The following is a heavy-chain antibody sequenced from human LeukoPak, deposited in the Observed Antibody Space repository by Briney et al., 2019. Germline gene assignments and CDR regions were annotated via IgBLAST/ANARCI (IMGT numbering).Heavy chain of an antibody. CDR2: INSDGSTT. CDR3: APLSTAY. CDR1: GFTFSSYW. V-gene: IGHV3-74*01. D-gene: IGHD3-10*01. J-gene: IGHJ4*02. Sequence: PGGSLRLSCAASGFTFSSYWMHWVRQAPGKGLVWVSLINSDGSTTSYADSVKGRFTISRDKAKNTLYLQMNSLRAEDTAVYYCAPLSTAYWGQGTLVTVSS.